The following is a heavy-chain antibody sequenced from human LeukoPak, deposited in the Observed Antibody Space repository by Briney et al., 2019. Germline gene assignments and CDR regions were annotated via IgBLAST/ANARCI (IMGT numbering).Heavy chain of an antibody. V-gene: IGHV3-7*03. D-gene: IGHD3-10*01. CDR2: IKGDGSQK. J-gene: IGHJ5*02. CDR1: GFTFSSYW. Sequence: PGGSLRLSCAASGFTFSSYWMSWVRQAPGKGLEWVANIKGDGSQKYYVDSVKGRFTISRDNAKNSLYLQMNSLRAEDTAVYYCAISYYYGSGSPNWFDPWGQGTLVTVSS. CDR3: AISYYYGSGSPNWFDP.